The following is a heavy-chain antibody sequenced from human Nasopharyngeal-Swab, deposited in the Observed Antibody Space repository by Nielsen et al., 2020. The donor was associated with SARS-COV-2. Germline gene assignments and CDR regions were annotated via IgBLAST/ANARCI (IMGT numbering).Heavy chain of an antibody. J-gene: IGHJ6*02. Sequence: GESLKISCAASGFTFSSYGMHWVRQAPGKGPEWVAVIWYDGSNKYYADSVKGRFTISRDNSKNTLYLQMNSLRAEDTAVYYCARARGGGYYYGMDVWGQGTTVTVSS. CDR3: ARARGGGYYYGMDV. CDR2: IWYDGSNK. D-gene: IGHD3-16*01. CDR1: GFTFSSYG. V-gene: IGHV3-30*19.